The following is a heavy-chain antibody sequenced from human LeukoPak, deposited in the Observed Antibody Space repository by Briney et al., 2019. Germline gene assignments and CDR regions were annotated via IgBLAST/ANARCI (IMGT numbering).Heavy chain of an antibody. CDR1: GGTFSSYA. Sequence: GSSVNVSSTASGGTFSSYAISWVRQAPGQGLEWMGGIIPIFGTANYAQKFQGRVTITADESTSTAYMELSSLRSDDTAVYYCARQSISGSSLSYFDYWGQGTLVNVSS. CDR3: ARQSISGSSLSYFDY. J-gene: IGHJ4*02. CDR2: IIPIFGTA. D-gene: IGHD3-22*01. V-gene: IGHV1-69*01.